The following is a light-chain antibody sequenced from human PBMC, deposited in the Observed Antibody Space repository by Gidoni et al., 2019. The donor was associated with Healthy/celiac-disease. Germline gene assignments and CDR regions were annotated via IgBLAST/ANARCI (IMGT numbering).Light chain of an antibody. CDR3: QQYGSSPPRT. J-gene: IGKJ4*01. CDR1: QSVSSSY. V-gene: IGKV3-20*01. Sequence: ELVLTQSPGTLSLSPGERDTLSCRASQSVSSSYLAWDQQKPGQAPRLLIYGASSRATGIPDRFSGSGSGTDFTLTISRLEPEDFAVYYCQQYGSSPPRTFGGGTKVEIK. CDR2: GAS.